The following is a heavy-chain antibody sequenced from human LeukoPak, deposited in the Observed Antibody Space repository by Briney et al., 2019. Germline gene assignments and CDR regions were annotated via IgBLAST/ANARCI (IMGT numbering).Heavy chain of an antibody. D-gene: IGHD1/OR15-1a*01. CDR2: ISSSGSTI. V-gene: IGHV3-48*03. CDR1: GFTLSSYE. J-gene: IGHJ4*02. Sequence: GGSLRLSCAASGFTLSSYEMNWVGQAPGKGLEWVSYISSSGSTIYYADSVKGRFTISRDNAKNSLYLQMNSLRAEDTAVYYCAREEQPDYWGEATLVTISS. CDR3: AREEQPDY.